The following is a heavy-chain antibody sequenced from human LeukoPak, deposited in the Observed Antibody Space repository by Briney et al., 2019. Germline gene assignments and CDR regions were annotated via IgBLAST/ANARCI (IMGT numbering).Heavy chain of an antibody. Sequence: PSETLSLTCTVSGGSISRFYWSWIRQPPGKGLEWIGHIHYSGSTNYNPSLKSRVTMSVDTSKNQFSLRLSSVTAADTAVYYCARATGSYSYMDVWGKGATVTVSS. CDR3: ARATGSYSYMDV. D-gene: IGHD1-26*01. CDR1: GGSISRFY. CDR2: IHYSGST. J-gene: IGHJ6*03. V-gene: IGHV4-59*01.